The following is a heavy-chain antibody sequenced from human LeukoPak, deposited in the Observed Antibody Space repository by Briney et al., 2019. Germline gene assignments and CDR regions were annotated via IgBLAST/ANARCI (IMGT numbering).Heavy chain of an antibody. CDR2: ISGRGGST. V-gene: IGHV3-23*01. D-gene: IGHD6-13*01. J-gene: IGHJ3*02. CDR3: AKEGDPKAAAAGTGAFDI. Sequence: GGSLRLSCAASGFSISSYAMCWVCQAPGTGLERDSAISGRGGSTYCTDTVKGRFTISRDNSKNTLYLQMNSLRAEDTAVYYCAKEGDPKAAAAGTGAFDIWGQGTMVTVSS. CDR1: GFSISSYA.